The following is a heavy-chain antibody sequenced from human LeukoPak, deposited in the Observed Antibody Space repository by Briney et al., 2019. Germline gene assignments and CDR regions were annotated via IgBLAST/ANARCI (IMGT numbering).Heavy chain of an antibody. J-gene: IGHJ4*02. V-gene: IGHV3-7*01. CDR3: AKSGSHFDFDY. CDR1: GFYFSKFW. CDR2: IDPDGSEK. D-gene: IGHD1-26*01. Sequence: GGSLRVSCEASGFYFSKFWMSWVRQAPGKGLEWVANIDPDGSEKYYVDSVKGRFTVPRDNAKNSLYLQMNSLSPEDTAVYHCAKSGSHFDFDYWGQGTLVTVSS.